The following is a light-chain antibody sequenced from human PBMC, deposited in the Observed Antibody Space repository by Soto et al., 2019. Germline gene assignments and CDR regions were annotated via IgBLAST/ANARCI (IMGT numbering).Light chain of an antibody. CDR1: SSDVGEYNY. V-gene: IGLV2-8*01. J-gene: IGLJ3*02. CDR2: EVS. Sequence: QSALTQPPSASGSPGQSVTIPCTGTSSDVGEYNYVSWYQHHPGKVPKLLIYEVSKRPSGVPDRFSGSKSGNTASLTVSGLQAEDEADYYCQSYDTTLSGLVFGGGTKLTVL. CDR3: QSYDTTLSGLV.